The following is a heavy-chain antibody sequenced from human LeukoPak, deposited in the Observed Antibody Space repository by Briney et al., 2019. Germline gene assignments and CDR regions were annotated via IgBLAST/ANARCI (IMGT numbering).Heavy chain of an antibody. J-gene: IGHJ4*02. Sequence: GGSLRLSCAASRFTFSSYSMNWVRQAPGKGLEWVSSISSSGSYIYYADSVKGRFTISRDNAKNSLYLQMNSLRAEDTAVYYCASGDYVWGSYRSFDYWGQGTLVTVSS. CDR1: RFTFSSYS. CDR3: ASGDYVWGSYRSFDY. V-gene: IGHV3-21*01. D-gene: IGHD3-16*02. CDR2: ISSSGSYI.